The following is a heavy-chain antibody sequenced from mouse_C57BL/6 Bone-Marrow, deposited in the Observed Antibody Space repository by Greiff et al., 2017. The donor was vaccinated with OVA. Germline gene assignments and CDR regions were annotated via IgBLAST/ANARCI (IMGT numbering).Heavy chain of an antibody. CDR3: ARSYYSGAY. V-gene: IGHV1-81*01. D-gene: IGHD2-12*01. Sequence: VQLQESGAELARPGASVKLSCKASGYTFTSYGISWVKQRTGQGLEWIGEIYPRSGNTYYNEKFKGKATLTADKSSSTAYMELPSLTSEDSAVYFCARSYYSGAYWGQGTLVTVSA. CDR2: IYPRSGNT. CDR1: GYTFTSYG. J-gene: IGHJ3*01.